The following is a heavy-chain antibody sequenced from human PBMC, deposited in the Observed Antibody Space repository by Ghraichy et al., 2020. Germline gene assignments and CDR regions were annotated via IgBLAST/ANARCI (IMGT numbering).Heavy chain of an antibody. CDR3: ARALYNWNYGIYFDY. Sequence: ASVKVSCKASGYTFTGYYIHWVRQAPGQGLEWMGWINPNSGGTNYAQKFQGWVTMTRDTSIRTAYMEVSRLTSDDTAVYFCARALYNWNYGIYFDYWGQGTLVTVSS. CDR2: INPNSGGT. CDR1: GYTFTGYY. V-gene: IGHV1-2*04. D-gene: IGHD1-7*01. J-gene: IGHJ4*02.